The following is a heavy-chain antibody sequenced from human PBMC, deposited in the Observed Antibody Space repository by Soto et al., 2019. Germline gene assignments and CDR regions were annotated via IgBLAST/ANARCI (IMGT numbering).Heavy chain of an antibody. J-gene: IGHJ6*02. Sequence: SETLSLTGTVSGGSISSYYCSWIRQPPWKGLEWIGYIYYSGITNYNPSLKSRVTISVDTSKNQFSLKLSSVTAADTAVYYCARGEEQWLVGRGRVYYYGMDVCGQGTTVTVSS. CDR2: IYYSGIT. CDR1: GGSISSYY. V-gene: IGHV4-59*01. D-gene: IGHD6-19*01. CDR3: ARGEEQWLVGRGRVYYYGMDV.